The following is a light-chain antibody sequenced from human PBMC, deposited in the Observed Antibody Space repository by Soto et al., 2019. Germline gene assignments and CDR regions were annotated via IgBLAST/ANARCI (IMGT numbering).Light chain of an antibody. V-gene: IGKV1-5*03. CDR2: KAS. Sequence: DIQMTQSPSTLSASVGDRVTSTCRASQSISTWLAWYQQKAGKAPKLLIYKASILESGVPSRFSGSGSGTEFTLTISSLQPDDFATYYCQQYNTYWTFGQGTKVEIK. CDR3: QQYNTYWT. J-gene: IGKJ1*01. CDR1: QSISTW.